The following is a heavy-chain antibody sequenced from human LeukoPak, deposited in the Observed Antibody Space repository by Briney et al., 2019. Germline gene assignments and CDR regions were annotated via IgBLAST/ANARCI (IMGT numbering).Heavy chain of an antibody. CDR3: AKGSRGGDRGYFDY. Sequence: PGGSLRLSCAASGFTFDDYAMHWVRHAPGKGLEWVSGISWNSGSIGYADSVKGRFTISRDNAKNSLYLQMNSLRAEDTALYYCAKGSRGGDRGYFDYWGQGTLVTVSS. V-gene: IGHV3-9*01. CDR1: GFTFDDYA. D-gene: IGHD2-21*02. J-gene: IGHJ4*02. CDR2: ISWNSGSI.